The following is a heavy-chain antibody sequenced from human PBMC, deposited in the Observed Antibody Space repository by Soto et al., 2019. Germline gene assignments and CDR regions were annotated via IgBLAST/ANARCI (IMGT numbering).Heavy chain of an antibody. CDR3: AKSGYSSSWRPDY. Sequence: VQLLESGGGVVQPGRSLRLSCAASGFTFSSYGMHWVRQAPGKGLEWVAVISYDGSNKYYADSVKGRFTISRDNSKNTLYLQINSLRAEDTAVYYCAKSGYSSSWRPDYWGQGTLVTVSS. V-gene: IGHV3-30*18. D-gene: IGHD6-13*01. J-gene: IGHJ4*02. CDR2: ISYDGSNK. CDR1: GFTFSSYG.